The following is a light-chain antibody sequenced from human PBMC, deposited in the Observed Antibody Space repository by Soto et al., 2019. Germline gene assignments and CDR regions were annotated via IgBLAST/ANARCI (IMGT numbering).Light chain of an antibody. J-gene: IGLJ2*01. CDR2: STD. Sequence: QLVLTQSPSAYGTPGQRVTVSCSGSSSNIGTNYVYWYQQLPGTAPKVLIYSTDKRPSGVPDRFSGSKSGTSASLAISGLRSEDEADYYCAAWDDSLSGPVFGGGTKLTVL. CDR3: AAWDDSLSGPV. V-gene: IGLV1-47*01. CDR1: SSNIGTNY.